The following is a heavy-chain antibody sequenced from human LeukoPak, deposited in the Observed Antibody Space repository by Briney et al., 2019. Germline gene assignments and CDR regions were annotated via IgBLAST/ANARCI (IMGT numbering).Heavy chain of an antibody. D-gene: IGHD4-17*01. CDR1: GFTVSSNY. CDR3: ARESPTVTHRGNAFDI. Sequence: PGGSLRLSCAASGFTVSSNYMSWVRQAPGKGLEWVSVIYSGGSTYYADSVKGRFTISRDNSKSTLYLQMNSLRAEDTAVYYCARESPTVTHRGNAFDIWGQGTMVTVSS. V-gene: IGHV3-66*01. CDR2: IYSGGST. J-gene: IGHJ3*02.